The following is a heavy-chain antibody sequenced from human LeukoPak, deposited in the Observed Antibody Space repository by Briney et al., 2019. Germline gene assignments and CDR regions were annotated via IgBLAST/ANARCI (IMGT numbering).Heavy chain of an antibody. J-gene: IGHJ4*02. D-gene: IGHD3-10*01. Sequence: GGSLRLSCAASGFTFSNYAMHWVRQAPGKGLEWVSLISSGGTYEYYADSVKGRFTISRDNSKNTLYLQLNSLRAEDTAVYYCARDSTYYYDSGTSGPHYFDNWGQGTLVTVSS. V-gene: IGHV3-30*01. CDR2: ISSGGTYE. CDR1: GFTFSNYA. CDR3: ARDSTYYYDSGTSGPHYFDN.